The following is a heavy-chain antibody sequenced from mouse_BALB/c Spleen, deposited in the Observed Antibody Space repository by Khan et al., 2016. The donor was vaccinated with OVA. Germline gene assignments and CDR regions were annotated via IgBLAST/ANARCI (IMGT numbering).Heavy chain of an antibody. J-gene: IGHJ1*01. CDR2: VSSGGDNT. CDR3: TRRPGFFDV. CDR1: GFAFSSFD. V-gene: IGHV5-12-1*01. Sequence: EVELVESGGGLVKPGGSLKLSCTASGFAFSSFDMSWVRQTPEKRLEWVAYVSSGGDNTYSPDTMKGRFTISRDNAKNTLYLQMSSLMSEDTAIYYCTRRPGFFDVWGAGTTGTVSS.